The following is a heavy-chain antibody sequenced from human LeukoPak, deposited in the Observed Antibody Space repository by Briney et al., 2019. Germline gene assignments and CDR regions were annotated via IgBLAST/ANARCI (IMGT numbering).Heavy chain of an antibody. J-gene: IGHJ6*02. D-gene: IGHD3-10*01. CDR1: GGSFSGYY. Sequence: SETLSLTCAVYGGSFSGYYWSWIRQPPGKGLKWIGEINHSGSTNYNPSLKSRVTISVDTSKNQFSLKLSSVTAADTAVYYCARATYYYGSGALRFYYYGMDVWGQGTTVAVSS. V-gene: IGHV4-34*01. CDR2: INHSGST. CDR3: ARATYYYGSGALRFYYYGMDV.